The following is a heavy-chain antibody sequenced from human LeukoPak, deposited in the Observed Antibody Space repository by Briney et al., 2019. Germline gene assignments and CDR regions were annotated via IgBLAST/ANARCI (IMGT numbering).Heavy chain of an antibody. V-gene: IGHV1-18*01. CDR1: GYTFTSYG. CDR2: ISAYNGNT. J-gene: IGHJ5*02. Sequence: ASVKVSCKASGYTFTSYGISWVRQAPGQGLEWMGWISAYNGNTNYAQKLQGRVTMTTDTSTSTAYMELRSLRSDDTAVYYCARDLRGYYDSSGYPRTGFDPWGQGTLVTVSS. D-gene: IGHD3-22*01. CDR3: ARDLRGYYDSSGYPRTGFDP.